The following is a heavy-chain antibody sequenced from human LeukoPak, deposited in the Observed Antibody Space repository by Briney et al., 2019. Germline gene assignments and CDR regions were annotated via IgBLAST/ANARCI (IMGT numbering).Heavy chain of an antibody. CDR3: ARRGHSSHGYWYFDL. V-gene: IGHV4-30-4*01. Sequence: PSETLSLTCTVSGGSISSGDYYWSWIRQPPGKGLEWIGYIYYSGSTYYNPSLKSRVTISVDTSKNQFSLKLSSVTAADTAVYYCARRGHSSHGYWYFDLWGRGTLVTVSS. J-gene: IGHJ2*01. D-gene: IGHD6-13*01. CDR2: IYYSGST. CDR1: GGSISSGDYY.